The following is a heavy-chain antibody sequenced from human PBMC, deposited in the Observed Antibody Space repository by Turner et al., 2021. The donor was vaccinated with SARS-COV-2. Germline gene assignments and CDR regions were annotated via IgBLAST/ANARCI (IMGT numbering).Heavy chain of an antibody. D-gene: IGHD6-6*01. V-gene: IGHV4-4*07. CDR2: IYTSGTA. J-gene: IGHJ6*02. Sequence: QVQLQESGPGLVKPSETLSLTCTVSGGSISSYFWNWIRQPAGKGLEWIGRIYTSGTANYNPSLKSRVTMSVDTSKNQVALRLSSVTAADTAVYYCARDRVQLGPVGMDVWGQGTTVTVSS. CDR3: ARDRVQLGPVGMDV. CDR1: GGSISSYF.